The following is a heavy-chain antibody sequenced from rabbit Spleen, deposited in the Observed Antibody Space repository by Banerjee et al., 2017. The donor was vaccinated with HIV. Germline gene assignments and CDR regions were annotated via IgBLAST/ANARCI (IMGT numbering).Heavy chain of an antibody. Sequence: QEQLVESGGDMVKPGASLTLTCTASGFSFSTTYYICWVRQAPGKGLEWIACIDVSSGSTHYASWAKGRFTISKISSTTVTLQMTSLTAADTATYFCARDSAGREDFNLWGPGTLSPS. D-gene: IGHD4-2*01. CDR3: ARDSAGREDFNL. J-gene: IGHJ4*01. CDR2: IDVSSGST. V-gene: IGHV1S45*01. CDR1: GFSFSTTYY.